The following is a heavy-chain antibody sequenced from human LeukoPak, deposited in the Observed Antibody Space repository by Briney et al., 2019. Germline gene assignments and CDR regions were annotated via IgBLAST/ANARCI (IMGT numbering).Heavy chain of an antibody. Sequence: GASVKVSCKASGYTFTSYGISWVRQVPGQGLEWMGWISTYNGNTNYAQKLQGRVTMTTDTSTSTAYMEVRSLRSEDTAVYYCARAYMTSTRHFDSWGQGTLVTVSS. V-gene: IGHV1-18*01. CDR2: ISTYNGNT. J-gene: IGHJ4*02. CDR1: GYTFTSYG. CDR3: ARAYMTSTRHFDS. D-gene: IGHD1-1*01.